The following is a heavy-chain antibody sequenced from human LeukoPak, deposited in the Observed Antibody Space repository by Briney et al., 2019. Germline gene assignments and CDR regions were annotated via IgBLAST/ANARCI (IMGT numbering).Heavy chain of an antibody. CDR2: IIPIFGTA. Sequence: GASVKVSCKASGGTFSSYAISWVRQAPGQGLEWMGGIIPIFGTANYAQKFQGRVTITADKSTSTAYMELSSLRSEDTAVYYCARPQYYYDSSGYYQLGYWGQGTLVTVSS. CDR1: GGTFSSYA. V-gene: IGHV1-69*06. CDR3: ARPQYYYDSSGYYQLGY. J-gene: IGHJ4*02. D-gene: IGHD3-22*01.